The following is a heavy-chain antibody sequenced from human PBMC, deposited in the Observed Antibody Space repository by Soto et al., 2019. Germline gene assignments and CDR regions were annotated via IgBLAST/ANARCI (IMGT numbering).Heavy chain of an antibody. CDR1: GFIFTTSD. CDR2: ITITGDTT. V-gene: IGHV3-23*04. Sequence: EVQLVESEGGLVQPGGSLRLSCEASGFIFTTSDMSWVRQAPGKGLEWISSITITGDTTHYADSVKGRFTISRDNSGNLVYLQMDSLGGADPAGYYCGKGGGGDHGYWGQGTLVAVSS. CDR3: GKGGGGDHGY. J-gene: IGHJ4*02. D-gene: IGHD2-21*02.